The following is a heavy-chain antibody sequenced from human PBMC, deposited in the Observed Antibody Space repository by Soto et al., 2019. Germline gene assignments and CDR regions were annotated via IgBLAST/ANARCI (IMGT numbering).Heavy chain of an antibody. CDR1: GYTFTSYA. CDR2: INAGNGNT. J-gene: IGHJ4*02. CDR3: ARAPHFDWSHRPYAY. Sequence: ASVKVSCKDSGYTFTSYAMHWVRQAPGQRLEWMGWINAGNGNTKYSQKFQGRVTITRDTSASTAYMELSSLRSEDTAVYYCARAPHFDWSHRPYAYWGQGTLVTVSS. V-gene: IGHV1-3*01. D-gene: IGHD3-9*01.